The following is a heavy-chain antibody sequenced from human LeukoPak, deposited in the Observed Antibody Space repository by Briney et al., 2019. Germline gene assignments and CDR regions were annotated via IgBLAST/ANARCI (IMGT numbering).Heavy chain of an antibody. Sequence: SETLSLTCTVSGDSISGYYWSWIRQPPGKGLEWIGNIHYSGSTTYHPSLQSRVTISVDTSKKQFSLKLRSVTAADSAVYYCARHSSLQGYYFDYWGRGTLVTVSS. CDR3: ARHSSLQGYYFDY. D-gene: IGHD6-6*01. CDR2: IHYSGST. J-gene: IGHJ4*02. V-gene: IGHV4-59*08. CDR1: GDSISGYY.